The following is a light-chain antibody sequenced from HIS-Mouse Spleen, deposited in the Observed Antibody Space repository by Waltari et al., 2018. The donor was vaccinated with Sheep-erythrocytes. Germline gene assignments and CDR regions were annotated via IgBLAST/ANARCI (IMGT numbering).Light chain of an antibody. V-gene: IGKV3-15*01. J-gene: IGKJ2*01. CDR3: QQYNNRPPPYT. CDR2: DAS. CDR1: QSVSSN. Sequence: EIVMTQSPATLSVSPGERATLSCRASQSVSSNLAWYQQKPGQAPRLLIYDASTRATGIPARFSGSRSETEFTHTISSMQSEDFAVYYCQQYNNRPPPYTFGSRGPSWRSN.